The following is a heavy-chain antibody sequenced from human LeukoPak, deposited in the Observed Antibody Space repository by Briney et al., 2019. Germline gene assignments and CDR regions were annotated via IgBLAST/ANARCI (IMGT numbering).Heavy chain of an antibody. CDR2: INHSGST. Sequence: VSGPTLVNPTQTLTLTCTFSGFSLSTSGMCVSWIRQPPGKGLEWIGEINHSGSTNYNPSLKSRVTISVDTSKNQFSLKLSSVTAADTAVYYCARGKAPLPYCGGDCLGRGGEFDYWGQGTLVTVSS. CDR3: ARGKAPLPYCGGDCLGRGGEFDY. V-gene: IGHV4-39*07. J-gene: IGHJ4*02. CDR1: GFSLSTSGM. D-gene: IGHD2-21*02.